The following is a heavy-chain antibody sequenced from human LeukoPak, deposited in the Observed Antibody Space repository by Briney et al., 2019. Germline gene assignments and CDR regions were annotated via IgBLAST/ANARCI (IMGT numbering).Heavy chain of an antibody. CDR2: ISSSGSYI. J-gene: IGHJ4*02. D-gene: IGHD3-22*01. V-gene: IGHV3-21*01. Sequence: GGSLRLSCAASGFTFSSYSMNWVRQAPGKGLEWVSSISSSGSYIYYADSVKGRFTISRDNAKNSLYLQMNSLRAEDTAVYYCARAYYYDSSGLHYWGQGTLVTVSS. CDR1: GFTFSSYS. CDR3: ARAYYYDSSGLHY.